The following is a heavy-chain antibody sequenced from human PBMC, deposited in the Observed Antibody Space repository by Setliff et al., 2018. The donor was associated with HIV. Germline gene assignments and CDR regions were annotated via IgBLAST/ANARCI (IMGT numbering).Heavy chain of an antibody. V-gene: IGHV4-61*02. J-gene: IGHJ4*02. CDR1: GGSISSGSYY. Sequence: SETLSLTCTVSGGSISSGSYYWSWIRQPAGKGLEWIGRIYTSGSTNYNPSLKSRVTISVDTSKNQYSLKLSSVTAADTAVYYCARDRNYYDSSVFDYWGQGTLVTVS. D-gene: IGHD3-22*01. CDR3: ARDRNYYDSSVFDY. CDR2: IYTSGST.